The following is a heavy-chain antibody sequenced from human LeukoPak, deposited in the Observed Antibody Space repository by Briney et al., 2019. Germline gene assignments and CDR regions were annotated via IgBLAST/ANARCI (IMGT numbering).Heavy chain of an antibody. D-gene: IGHD1-14*01. Sequence: GGSLRLSCAASGFSFSTYAMTWVRQAPGKGLEWVSAISGSGDRTYYAGSVKGRFTISRDNSKNTVYLQMNSLRVEDTAAYYCAKCDSVTPDDLDDWGQGTLVTVSS. V-gene: IGHV3-23*01. CDR2: ISGSGDRT. CDR3: AKCDSVTPDDLDD. J-gene: IGHJ4*02. CDR1: GFSFSTYA.